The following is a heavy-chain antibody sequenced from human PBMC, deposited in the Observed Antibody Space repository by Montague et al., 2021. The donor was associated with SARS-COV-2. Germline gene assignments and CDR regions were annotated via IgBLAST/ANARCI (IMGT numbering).Heavy chain of an antibody. D-gene: IGHD3-3*01. Sequence: SETLSLTCTVSGGSISSDYWSWIRQPPGKGLEWIGYIYYSGSTNYNPSLKSRVTISVDTSKNQFSLKLSSVTAADTAVYYCAREESGCDYYYGMDVWGQGTTVTVSS. J-gene: IGHJ6*02. CDR1: GGSISSDY. CDR3: AREESGCDYYYGMDV. V-gene: IGHV4-59*13. CDR2: IYYSGST.